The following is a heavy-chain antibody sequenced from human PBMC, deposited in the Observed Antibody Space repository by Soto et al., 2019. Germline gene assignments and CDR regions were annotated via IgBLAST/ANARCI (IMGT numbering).Heavy chain of an antibody. V-gene: IGHV1-2*02. CDR1: GYSFTGYY. CDR3: ARGDYGTGGYPFPYFDY. Sequence: HEHLVQSGAEVKRPGASLKVSCKASGYSFTGYYIRWVRQAPGQGLEWMGWINPDSGATNYAQHFQGRVTLTSDTSISTASMDLTSLTSDDTAVYYCARGDYGTGGYPFPYFDYWGQGTLVIVSS. J-gene: IGHJ4*02. D-gene: IGHD2-8*02. CDR2: INPDSGAT.